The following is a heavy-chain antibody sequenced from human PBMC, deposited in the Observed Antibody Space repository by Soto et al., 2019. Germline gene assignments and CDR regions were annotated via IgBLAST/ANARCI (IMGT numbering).Heavy chain of an antibody. Sequence: HPGGSLRLSSAASGFTFSSYGMHWVRQAPGKGLEWVAVISYDGSNKYYADSVKGRFTISRDNSKNTLYLQMNSLRAEDTAVYYCANISLKWGQGTLVTVSS. J-gene: IGHJ4*02. CDR2: ISYDGSNK. CDR3: ANISLK. V-gene: IGHV3-30*18. CDR1: GFTFSSYG.